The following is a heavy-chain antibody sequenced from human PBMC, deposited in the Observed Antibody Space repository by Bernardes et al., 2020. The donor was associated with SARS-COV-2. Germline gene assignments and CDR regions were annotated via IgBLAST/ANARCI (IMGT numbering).Heavy chain of an antibody. V-gene: IGHV4-30-4*01. CDR2: ISYSGIT. J-gene: IGHJ4*01. CDR3: ARAVYYGSGNDY. CDR1: GGSISSVDFF. Sequence: SETLSLTCTVSGGSISSVDFFWSWVLQPPGKGLEWIGSISYSGITHYNPSLRSRVAISADTSKNQFSLKVTSVTAADTAVYYCARAVYYGSGNDYWGHGTLVTVSS. D-gene: IGHD3-10*01.